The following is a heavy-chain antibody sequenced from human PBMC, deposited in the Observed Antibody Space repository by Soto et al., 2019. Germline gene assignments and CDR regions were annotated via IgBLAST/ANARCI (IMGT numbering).Heavy chain of an antibody. J-gene: IGHJ5*02. CDR1: GGSISSGDYY. Sequence: SETLSLTCTVSGGSISSGDYYWSWIRQPPGKGLEWIGYIYYSGSTYYNPSLKSRVTISVDTSKNQFSLKLSSVTAADTAVYYCARSRRAAAGTLSFDPWGHGTLVTVSP. CDR2: IYYSGST. D-gene: IGHD6-13*01. CDR3: ARSRRAAAGTLSFDP. V-gene: IGHV4-30-4*01.